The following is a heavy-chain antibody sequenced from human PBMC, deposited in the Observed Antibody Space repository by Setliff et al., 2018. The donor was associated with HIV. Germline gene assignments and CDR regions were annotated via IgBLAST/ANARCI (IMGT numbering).Heavy chain of an antibody. CDR3: ARQPPPGGYANY. V-gene: IGHV4-59*08. D-gene: IGHD2-2*01. J-gene: IGHJ4*02. CDR2: IYGSGSN. CDR1: GDSIGIYS. Sequence: SETLSLTCAVSGDSIGIYSWHWLRQPPGKGLEWIGYIYGSGSNGYNPSLTSRVTMPTDTPNNQFALRLTSVTAADTAVYYCARQPPPGGYANYWGQGTLGTVSS.